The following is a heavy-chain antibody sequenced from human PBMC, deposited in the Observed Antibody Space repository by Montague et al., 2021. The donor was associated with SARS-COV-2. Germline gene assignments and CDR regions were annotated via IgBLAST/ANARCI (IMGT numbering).Heavy chain of an antibody. CDR1: GFSLSTIGVG. J-gene: IGHJ5*02. V-gene: IGHV2-5*02. CDR2: IYWDEDK. Sequence: PALVKPTQTLTLTCTFSGFSLSTIGVGVGWIRQPPGKALEWLALIYWDEDKRYSPSLKNRLVVTNDSAKNQVVLTVINMDPADTGTYYCAHISKLARVRWFDPWGQGTLVTVSS. CDR3: AHISKLARVRWFDP. D-gene: IGHD3-16*02.